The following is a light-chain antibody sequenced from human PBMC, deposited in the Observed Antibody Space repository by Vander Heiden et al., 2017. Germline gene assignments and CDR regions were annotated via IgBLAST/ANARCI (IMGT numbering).Light chain of an antibody. J-gene: IGLJ2*01. Sequence: QSALPQHPPPSGSPGKSVTISCTGTSSDVGVSHYVHWYQHHPGKATKLIIYEVKKRPSGVADRFSGSRSGYTASLTVSGLQAEDEAIYYCGSHAANKKFVFGGGTKLTVL. CDR1: SSDVGVSHY. V-gene: IGLV2-8*01. CDR3: GSHAANKKFV. CDR2: EVK.